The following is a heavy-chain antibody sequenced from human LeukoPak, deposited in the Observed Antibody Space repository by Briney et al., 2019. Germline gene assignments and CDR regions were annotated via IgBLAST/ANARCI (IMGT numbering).Heavy chain of an antibody. Sequence: SQTLSLTCTVSGGSISSGGYYWSWIRQHPGKGLESIGYIYYSGSTYYSPSLKSRVTLSVDTSKNQFSLKLTSVTAADTAVYYCASLGRGGSYYYYFGMDVWGQGTTVIVSS. CDR1: GGSISSGGYY. D-gene: IGHD1-26*01. CDR2: IYYSGST. V-gene: IGHV4-31*03. J-gene: IGHJ6*02. CDR3: ASLGRGGSYYYYFGMDV.